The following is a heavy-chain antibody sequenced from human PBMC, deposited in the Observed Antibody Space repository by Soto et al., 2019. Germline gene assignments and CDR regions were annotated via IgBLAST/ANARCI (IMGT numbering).Heavy chain of an antibody. CDR3: ATAQRQTNYGWSKTFEF. J-gene: IGHJ4*02. V-gene: IGHV3-15*07. D-gene: IGHD3-16*01. CDR1: GLAVRSDW. Sequence: QLVESEGGLVEPGESLRLSCTASGLAVRSDWLSWVRQVPGKGLEWLGLIKSNLDGGTTDYAAPLKGRISISRDDSRNTVYLRMDRLNNEDTGFYYCATAQRQTNYGWSKTFEFWGQGTLFTVSS. CDR2: IKSNLDGGTT.